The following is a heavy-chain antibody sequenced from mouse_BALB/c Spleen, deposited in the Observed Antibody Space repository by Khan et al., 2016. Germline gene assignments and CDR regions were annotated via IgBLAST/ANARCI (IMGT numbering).Heavy chain of an antibody. CDR3: ARGPYAYDWYFDV. D-gene: IGHD2-2*01. V-gene: IGHV1-66*01. J-gene: IGHJ1*01. Sequence: QMQLQQSGPELVKPGASVKMPCKASGYSFTSDYIHWVKQRPGQGLEWIGWIFPGSGITRYNEKFKGKATLTADTSSSTVYMQFSSLTSEDSAVYLCARGPYAYDWYFDVWGAGTTVTVSS. CDR2: IFPGSGIT. CDR1: GYSFTSDY.